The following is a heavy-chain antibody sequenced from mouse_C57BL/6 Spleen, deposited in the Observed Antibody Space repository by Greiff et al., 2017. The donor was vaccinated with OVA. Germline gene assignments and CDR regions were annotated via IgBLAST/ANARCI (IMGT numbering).Heavy chain of an antibody. D-gene: IGHD2-4*01. Sequence: DVMLVESGGGLVKPGGSLKLSCAASGFTFSDYGMHWVRQAPEKGLEWVAYISSGSSTNYYADTVKGRFTISRDNAKNTLFLQMTSLRSEDTAMYYCARRRYDYGFDDWGQGTTLTVSS. V-gene: IGHV5-17*01. CDR2: ISSGSSTN. J-gene: IGHJ2*01. CDR1: GFTFSDYG. CDR3: ARRRYDYGFDD.